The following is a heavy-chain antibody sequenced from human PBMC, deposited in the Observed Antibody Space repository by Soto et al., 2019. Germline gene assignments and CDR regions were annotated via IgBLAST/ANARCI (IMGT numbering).Heavy chain of an antibody. V-gene: IGHV4-31*03. CDR1: GGSISTVGHY. D-gene: IGHD1-1*01. CDR3: ARSTGTLRSRNCDY. J-gene: IGHJ4*02. Sequence: QVQLQESGPKLVQPSQTLSLTCSVSGGSISTVGHYWTWIRQPPGKGLEWIGSIYHTGSNYYSKSLRSRLTMSVDTAKSQFSLRLSSVTAADTAVYYCARSTGTLRSRNCDYWGQGSLVTVSS. CDR2: IYHTGSN.